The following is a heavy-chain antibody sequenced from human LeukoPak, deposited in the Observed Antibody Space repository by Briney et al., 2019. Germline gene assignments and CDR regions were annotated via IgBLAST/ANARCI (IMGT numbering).Heavy chain of an antibody. Sequence: PGGSLRLSCAASGFTFSSYWMSWVRQAPGKGLEWVANIKQDGSEKYYVDSVKGRFTISRDNAKNSLYLQMNSLRAEDTAVYYCAREIVVVPAAIYYYYGMDVWGQGTTVTVSS. D-gene: IGHD2-2*01. CDR1: GFTFSSYW. CDR3: AREIVVVPAAIYYYYGMDV. V-gene: IGHV3-7*01. CDR2: IKQDGSEK. J-gene: IGHJ6*02.